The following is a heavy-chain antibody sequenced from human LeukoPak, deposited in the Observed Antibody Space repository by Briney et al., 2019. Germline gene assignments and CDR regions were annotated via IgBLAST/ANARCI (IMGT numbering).Heavy chain of an antibody. Sequence: ASVKVSCKVSGYTLTELSMHWVRQAPGKGIEWMGGFDPEDGETIYAQKFQGRVTMTEDTSTDTAYMELSSLRSEDTAVYYCATDPYSSGWPRSNRLDYWGQGTLVTVSS. J-gene: IGHJ4*02. CDR2: FDPEDGET. CDR3: ATDPYSSGWPRSNRLDY. CDR1: GYTLTELS. D-gene: IGHD6-19*01. V-gene: IGHV1-24*01.